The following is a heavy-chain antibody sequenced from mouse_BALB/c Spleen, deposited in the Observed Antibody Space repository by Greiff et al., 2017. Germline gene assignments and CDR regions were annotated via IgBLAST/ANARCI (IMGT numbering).Heavy chain of an antibody. J-gene: IGHJ4*01. CDR3: ARSGGYYAMDY. CDR2: IDPSDSYT. V-gene: IGHV1-69*02. Sequence: QVQLQQPGAELVKPGASVKLSCKASGYTFTSYWMHWVKQRPGQGLEWIGEIDPSDSYTNYNQKFKGKATLTVDKSSSTAYMQLSSLTSEDSAVYYCARSGGYYAMDYWGQGTSVTVSS. CDR1: GYTFTSYW. D-gene: IGHD1-1*02.